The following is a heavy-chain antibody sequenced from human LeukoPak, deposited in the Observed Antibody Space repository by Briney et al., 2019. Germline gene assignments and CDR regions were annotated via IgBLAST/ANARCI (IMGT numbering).Heavy chain of an antibody. Sequence: GGSLRLSCAASGFTVSSNYMSWVRQAPGKGLEWVSVIYSGGSTYYADSVKGRFTISRDNSKNTLYLQMNSLRPEDTAVYYCAKGGAATMRDGYNYYYYYMEVWGRGTTVTVSS. CDR2: IYSGGST. V-gene: IGHV3-53*01. CDR1: GFTVSSNY. CDR3: AKGGAATMRDGYNYYYYYMEV. D-gene: IGHD5-24*01. J-gene: IGHJ6*03.